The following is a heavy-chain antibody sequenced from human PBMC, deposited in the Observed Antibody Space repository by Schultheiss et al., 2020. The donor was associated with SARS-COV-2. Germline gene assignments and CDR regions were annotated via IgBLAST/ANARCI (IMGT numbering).Heavy chain of an antibody. Sequence: GSLRLSCSASGFIFRDYAMHWVRQAPGKGLEWIGEINHSGSTNYNPSLKSRVTISVDTSKNQFSLKLSSVTAADTAVYYCARRVVVVPAVGYMDVWGKGTTVTVSS. D-gene: IGHD2-2*01. CDR2: INHSGST. J-gene: IGHJ6*03. CDR3: ARRVVVVPAVGYMDV. CDR1: GFIFRDYA. V-gene: IGHV4-34*01.